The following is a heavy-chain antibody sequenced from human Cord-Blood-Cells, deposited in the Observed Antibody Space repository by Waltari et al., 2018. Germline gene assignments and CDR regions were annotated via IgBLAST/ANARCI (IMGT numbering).Heavy chain of an antibody. CDR2: INHSGST. Sequence: QVQLQQWGAGLLKPSETLSLTCAAYGGSFSGYYWSWIRQPPGKGLEWIGEINHSGSTNYNPSLKSRVTISVDTSKNQFSLKLSSVTAADTAVYYCARRYSSGWYGYWGQGTLVTVSS. J-gene: IGHJ4*02. V-gene: IGHV4-34*01. CDR1: GGSFSGYY. CDR3: ARRYSSGWYGY. D-gene: IGHD6-19*01.